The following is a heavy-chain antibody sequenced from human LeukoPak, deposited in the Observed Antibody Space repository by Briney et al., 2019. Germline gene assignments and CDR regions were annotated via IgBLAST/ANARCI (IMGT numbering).Heavy chain of an antibody. D-gene: IGHD5-24*01. Sequence: SETLSLTCAVSGYSISSGYYWGWIRQSPGKGLEWIGSIYHSGSTYYNPSLKSRVTISVDTSKNQYSLKLSSVTAADTAVYYCARGRNGYNLYYFDYWGQGTLVTASS. CDR1: GYSISSGYY. J-gene: IGHJ4*02. V-gene: IGHV4-38-2*01. CDR3: ARGRNGYNLYYFDY. CDR2: IYHSGST.